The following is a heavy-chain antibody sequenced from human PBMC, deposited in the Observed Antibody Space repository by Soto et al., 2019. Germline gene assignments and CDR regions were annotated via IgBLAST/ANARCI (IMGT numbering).Heavy chain of an antibody. V-gene: IGHV4-59*01. CDR1: GGSITSYP. CDR2: PRYTGNT. Sequence: PSETLSLTFFVSGGSITSYPWSWIRQFPGKGLELIAYPRYTGNTNSNPSLTSRFTISMYTAKNQWSLKLTSITAADTPVHSCARDMHAGSPHYFDPCGQGTLVTVPQ. CDR3: ARDMHAGSPHYFDP. J-gene: IGHJ5*02. D-gene: IGHD1-26*01.